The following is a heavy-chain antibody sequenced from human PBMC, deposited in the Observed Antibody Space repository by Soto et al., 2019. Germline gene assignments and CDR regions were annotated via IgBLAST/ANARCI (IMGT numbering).Heavy chain of an antibody. D-gene: IGHD4-17*01. CDR3: ARGHYGCHGLDV. Sequence: WTWIRQPPGKGLEWIGHIYLTGITYYNPSLKSRVTLSVDRSKNQFSLTLSSVTAADTAVYYCARGHYGCHGLDVWGQGTTVTVSS. V-gene: IGHV4-30-2*01. CDR2: IYLTGIT. J-gene: IGHJ6*02.